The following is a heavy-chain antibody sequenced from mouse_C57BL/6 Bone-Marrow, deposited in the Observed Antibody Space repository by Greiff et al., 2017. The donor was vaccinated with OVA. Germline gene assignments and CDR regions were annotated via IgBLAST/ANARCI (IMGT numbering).Heavy chain of an antibody. J-gene: IGHJ1*03. D-gene: IGHD1-1*01. CDR2: IYPGSGNT. CDR1: GYTFTDYY. Sequence: QVQLQQSGAELVRPGASVKLSCKASGYTFTDYYINWVKQRPGQGLEWIARIYPGSGNTYYNEKFKGKATLTAEKSSSTAYMQLSSLTSEDSAVYFCARPYGSSFHWYFDVWGTGTTVTVSS. CDR3: ARPYGSSFHWYFDV. V-gene: IGHV1-76*01.